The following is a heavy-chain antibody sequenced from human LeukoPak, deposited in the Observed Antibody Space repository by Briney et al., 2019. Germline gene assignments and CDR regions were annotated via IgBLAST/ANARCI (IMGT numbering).Heavy chain of an antibody. V-gene: IGHV3-23*01. Sequence: GGSLRLSCATSGFTFSSYAMTWVREAPGKALEWVSAISGSGGDTYYGDCVKDRFTISIDNSKNTLYLQMNSLRAEDTAVYYCAKLESNYNYFTCIDVWGKGTTVTVSS. CDR1: GFTFSSYA. CDR3: AKLESNYNYFTCIDV. CDR2: ISGSGGDT. J-gene: IGHJ6*03.